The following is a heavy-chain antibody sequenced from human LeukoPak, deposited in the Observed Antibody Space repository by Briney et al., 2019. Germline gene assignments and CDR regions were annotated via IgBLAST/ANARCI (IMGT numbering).Heavy chain of an antibody. J-gene: IGHJ5*02. CDR1: GGTFSSYT. CDR3: ARDRDYYDSSGYETWFDP. Sequence: SVKVSCKASGGTFSSYTISWVRQAPGQGLEWMGSIIPILGIANYAQKFQGRVTITGAKSTSTAYMELSSLRSEHTAVYYSARDRDYYDSSGYETWFDPWGQGTLVTVSS. V-gene: IGHV1-69*04. D-gene: IGHD3-22*01. CDR2: IIPILGIA.